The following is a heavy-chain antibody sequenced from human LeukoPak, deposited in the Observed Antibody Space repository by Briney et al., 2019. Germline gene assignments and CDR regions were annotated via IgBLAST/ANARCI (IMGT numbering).Heavy chain of an antibody. D-gene: IGHD5-24*01. V-gene: IGHV3-64*01. J-gene: IGHJ4*02. CDR3: ARGDGGKYDY. CDR1: GFTFSSYP. Sequence: GGSLRLSCAASGFTFSSYPMHWVRQAPGKGLEYVSAITSNGGTTYYANSVKGRFTISRDNSKNTLHLQMGSLRTEDMAVYYCARGDGGKYDYWGQGTLVTVSS. CDR2: ITSNGGTT.